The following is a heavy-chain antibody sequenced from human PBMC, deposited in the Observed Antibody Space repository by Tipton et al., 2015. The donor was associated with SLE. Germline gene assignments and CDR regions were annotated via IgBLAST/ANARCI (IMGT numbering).Heavy chain of an antibody. J-gene: IGHJ4*02. CDR3: VRHDRWGPFDY. V-gene: IGHV4-39*07. D-gene: IGHD4-23*01. CDR2: IFYSGST. CDR1: GGAIRSSNY. Sequence: GLVKPSETLSLTCGVSGGAIRSSNYWGWIRQSPTKGLEWIASIFYSGSTYYNLSLKSRVTISVDSSKNQFSLTLSSVTAADTAMYYCVRHDRWGPFDYWGQGMLVTVSS.